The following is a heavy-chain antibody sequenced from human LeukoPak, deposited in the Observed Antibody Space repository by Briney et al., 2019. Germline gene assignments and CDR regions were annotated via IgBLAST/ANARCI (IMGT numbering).Heavy chain of an antibody. J-gene: IGHJ5*02. CDR3: ARGAGIAVAGTRFDP. CDR1: GGSISSGSYY. D-gene: IGHD6-19*01. V-gene: IGHV4-61*02. CDR2: IYTSGST. Sequence: SETLSLTCTVSGGSISSGSYYWSWIRQPAGKGLEWIRRIYTSGSTNYNPSLKSRVTISVDTSKNQFSLKLSSVTAADTAVYYCARGAGIAVAGTRFDPWGQGTLVTVSS.